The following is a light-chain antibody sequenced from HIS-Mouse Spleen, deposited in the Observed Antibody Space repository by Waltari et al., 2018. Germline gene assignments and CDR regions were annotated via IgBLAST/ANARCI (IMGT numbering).Light chain of an antibody. CDR2: EDS. CDR3: YSTDSSGNHRV. V-gene: IGLV3-10*01. Sequence: SYELTQPPSVSVSPGQTARITCSGDALPKKYAYWYQQKSGQAPVLVIYEDSNRPSGIPERFSGSSSGTMATLTISGDQVEDEADYYCYSTDSSGNHRVFGGGTKLPVL. J-gene: IGLJ2*01. CDR1: ALPKKY.